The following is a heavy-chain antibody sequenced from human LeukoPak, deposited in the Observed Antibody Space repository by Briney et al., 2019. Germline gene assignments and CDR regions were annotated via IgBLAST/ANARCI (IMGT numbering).Heavy chain of an antibody. J-gene: IGHJ4*02. V-gene: IGHV4-59*01. CDR3: VRGSGWYFF. D-gene: IGHD6-19*01. CDR2: IYYSGSI. CDR1: GGSISSYY. Sequence: PSETLSLTCTVSGGSISSYYWSWIRQPPGKGLEWIGYIYYSGSINYNPSLKSRVTISVDTSKNQFSLKLRSVTAADTAVYYCVRGSGWYFFWGQGTLVTVSS.